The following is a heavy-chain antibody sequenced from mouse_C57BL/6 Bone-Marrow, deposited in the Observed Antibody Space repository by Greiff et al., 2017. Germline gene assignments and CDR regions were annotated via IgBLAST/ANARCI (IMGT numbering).Heavy chain of an antibody. CDR2: IDPENGYT. Sequence: EVQLQESGAELVRPGASVKLSCTASGFNIKDDYMHWVKKRPEQGLEWIGWIDPENGYTEYASKFQGKATITADTSSNTAYLQLSSLTSEDTAVYYCTTYAMDYWGQGTSVTVSS. J-gene: IGHJ4*01. V-gene: IGHV14-4*01. CDR1: GFNIKDDY. CDR3: TTYAMDY.